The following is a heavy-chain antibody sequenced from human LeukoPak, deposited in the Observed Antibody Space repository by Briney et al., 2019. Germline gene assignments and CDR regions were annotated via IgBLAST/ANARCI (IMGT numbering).Heavy chain of an antibody. CDR1: GDSISSGDYY. D-gene: IGHD3-22*01. CDR2: ISSSGST. V-gene: IGHV4-61*02. Sequence: SETLSLTCTVSGDSISSGDYYWSWIRQPAGKGLDWIGRISSSGSTNYNPSLKSRVTISVDTSKNQFSLKLSSVTAADTAVYFCARGPYSYDSSGAFDIWGQGTMVTVSS. J-gene: IGHJ3*02. CDR3: ARGPYSYDSSGAFDI.